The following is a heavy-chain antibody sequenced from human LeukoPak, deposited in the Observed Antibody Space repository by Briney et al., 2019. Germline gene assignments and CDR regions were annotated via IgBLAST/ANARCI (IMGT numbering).Heavy chain of an antibody. CDR2: IYYSGST. J-gene: IGHJ5*02. D-gene: IGHD3-3*01. Sequence: SETLSLTCTVSGGSISSSSYYWGWIRQPPGKGLEWIGSIYYSGSTYYNPSLKSRVTISVDTSKNQFSLKLSSVTAADTAVYYCARQPGSFTYYDFWSGYYTPNWFDPWGQGTLVTVSS. CDR1: GGSISSSSYY. V-gene: IGHV4-39*01. CDR3: ARQPGSFTYYDFWSGYYTPNWFDP.